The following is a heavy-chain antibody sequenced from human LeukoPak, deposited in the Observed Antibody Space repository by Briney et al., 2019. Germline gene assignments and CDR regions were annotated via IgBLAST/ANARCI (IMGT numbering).Heavy chain of an antibody. CDR2: IFYSGST. J-gene: IGHJ4*02. Sequence: PSETLSLTCTVSGGPIGSYYWSWIRQPPGKGLEWIGYIFYSGSTNYNASLKNRITISVDNSKNQFSMKLSSVTAADTAVYYCARGFLFGVAAPYSFDYWGQGTLVTVSS. CDR3: ARGFLFGVAAPYSFDY. V-gene: IGHV4-59*01. D-gene: IGHD3-3*01. CDR1: GGPIGSYY.